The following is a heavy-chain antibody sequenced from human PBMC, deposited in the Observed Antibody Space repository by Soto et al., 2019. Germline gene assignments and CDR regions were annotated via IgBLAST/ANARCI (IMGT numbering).Heavy chain of an antibody. V-gene: IGHV3-30*18. CDR2: ISYDGSNK. CDR1: GFTFSSYG. CDR3: AKALSTVPTPGQH. D-gene: IGHD4-17*01. Sequence: QVQLVESGGGVVQPGRSLRLSCAASGFTFSSYGMHWVRQAPGKGLEWVAVISYDGSNKYYADSVKGRFTISRDNSKNTLYLQMNSLIAEDTAVYYCAKALSTVPTPGQHWGQGTLVTVSS. J-gene: IGHJ1*01.